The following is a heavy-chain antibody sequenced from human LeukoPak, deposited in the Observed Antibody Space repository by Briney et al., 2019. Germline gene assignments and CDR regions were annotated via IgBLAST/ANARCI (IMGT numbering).Heavy chain of an antibody. D-gene: IGHD2-21*02. CDR2: IYYSGST. CDR1: GGSISSYY. Sequence: PSETLSLTCTVSGGSISSYYWSWIRQPPGKGLEWVGYIYYSGSTNYNPSLKSRVTISVDTSKNQFSLRLSSVTAADTAVYYCTRGTYFCGGDCYFNDAFDIWGQGTMVTVSS. J-gene: IGHJ3*02. V-gene: IGHV4-59*01. CDR3: TRGTYFCGGDCYFNDAFDI.